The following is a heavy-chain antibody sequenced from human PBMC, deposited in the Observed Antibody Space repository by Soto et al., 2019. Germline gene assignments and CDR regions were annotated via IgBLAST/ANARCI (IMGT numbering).Heavy chain of an antibody. CDR1: GYTFTSYY. V-gene: IGHV1-46*01. CDR2: INPSGGST. J-gene: IGHJ4*02. Sequence: ASVKVSFKASGYTFTSYYMHWVRQAPGQGLAWMGIINPSGGSTSYAQKFQGRVTMTRDTSTSTVYMELSRLRSEDTAVYYCARDGVTVDYDDSSGYYPDYWGQGTLVTVSS. CDR3: ARDGVTVDYDDSSGYYPDY. D-gene: IGHD3-22*01.